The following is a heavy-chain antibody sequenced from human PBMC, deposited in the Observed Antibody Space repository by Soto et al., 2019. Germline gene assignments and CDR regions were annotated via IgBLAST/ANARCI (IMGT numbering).Heavy chain of an antibody. J-gene: IGHJ4*02. CDR2: VSPGGST. CDR1: GLTVSNSV. V-gene: IGHV3-66*01. Sequence: EVQLVESGGGLVQPGGSQRLSCTVSGLTVSNSVMSWFRQSPGKGLECVSVVSPGGSTHYAESVKGRFTISTDIFRNSLYLQMNNLRPEDTAVYYCASRPPGSCSGSSCPFDYWGQGALVTVSS. D-gene: IGHD2-8*02. CDR3: ASRPPGSCSGSSCPFDY.